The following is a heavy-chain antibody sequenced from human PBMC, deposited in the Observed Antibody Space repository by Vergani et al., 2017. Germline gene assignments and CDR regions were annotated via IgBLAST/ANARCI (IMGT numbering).Heavy chain of an antibody. CDR3: AKGLDTTMVPLGMDV. J-gene: IGHJ6*02. CDR1: GFTFSSYG. Sequence: QVELVESGGGVVQPGGSLRLSCVASGFTFSSYGIHWVRQAPGKGLQWVAFIRFDGNKKYFADSVRGRLTLSRDNSRNTLYLQMNSLRVEDTAVYYCAKGLDTTMVPLGMDVGGQGTTVTVS. CDR2: IRFDGNKK. D-gene: IGHD5-18*01. V-gene: IGHV3-30*02.